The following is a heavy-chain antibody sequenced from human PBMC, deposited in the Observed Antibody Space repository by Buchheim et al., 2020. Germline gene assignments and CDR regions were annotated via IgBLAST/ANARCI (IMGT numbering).Heavy chain of an antibody. V-gene: IGHV3-30-3*01. CDR3: ANSRGYWYFDL. J-gene: IGHJ2*01. CDR2: ISYDGSNK. CDR1: GFTFSSYA. Sequence: QVQLVESGGGVVQPGRSLRLSCAASGFTFSSYAMHWVRQAPGKGLEWVAVISYDGSNKYYADSVKGRFTISRANSKNPLYLQMNSLRAEDTAVYYCANSRGYWYFDLWGRGTL. D-gene: IGHD5-24*01.